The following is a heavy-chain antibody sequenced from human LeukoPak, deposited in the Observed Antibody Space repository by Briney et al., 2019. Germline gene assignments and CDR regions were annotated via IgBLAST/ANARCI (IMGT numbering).Heavy chain of an antibody. J-gene: IGHJ4*02. CDR2: IYTSGST. Sequence: SETLSLTCTVSGDSISNYYWSWIRQPAGKGLEWIGRIYTSGSTNYNPSLKSRVTMSVDTSKNQFSLKLSSVTAADTAVYYCAKVSLFRGAPDYYFDYWGQETLVTVSS. CDR3: AKVSLFRGAPDYYFDY. CDR1: GDSISNYY. D-gene: IGHD3-10*01. V-gene: IGHV4-4*07.